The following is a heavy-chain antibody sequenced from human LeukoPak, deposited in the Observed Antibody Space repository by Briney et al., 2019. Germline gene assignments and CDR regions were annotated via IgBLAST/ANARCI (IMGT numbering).Heavy chain of an antibody. J-gene: IGHJ4*02. CDR1: GGSSTNYY. V-gene: IGHV4-4*07. Sequence: KPSETLSLTCTTSGGSSTNYYWSGIRQPAGKGLEWIGRIHTGGATTYNRSLESRVTMSVDTSKNLVSLKMSSLTAADTAIYYCARGGAPEYWGQGTLVTVYS. CDR3: ARGGAPEY. CDR2: IHTGGAT.